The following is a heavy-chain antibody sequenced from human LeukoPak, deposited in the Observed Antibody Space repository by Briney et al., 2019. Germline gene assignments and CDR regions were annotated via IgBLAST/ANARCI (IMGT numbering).Heavy chain of an antibody. CDR3: AKENPPYGSGTRGGIDI. D-gene: IGHD3-10*01. CDR1: GFRFYDV. J-gene: IGHJ3*02. V-gene: IGHV3-9*01. CDR2: VSWNSGSI. Sequence: GGSLRLSCAASGFRFYDVMHWVRQAPGKGLEWVSGVSWNSGSIGYADSVKGRFTISRDNAKNSLYLQMNGLRAEDTALYYCAKENPPYGSGTRGGIDIWGQGTMVTVSS.